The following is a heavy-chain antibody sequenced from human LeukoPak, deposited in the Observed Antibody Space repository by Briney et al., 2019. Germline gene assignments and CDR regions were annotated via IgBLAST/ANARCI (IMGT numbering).Heavy chain of an antibody. J-gene: IGHJ4*02. CDR1: GYTFTSYA. CDR2: INAGNGNT. CDR3: ARVYYDSSGYPAIPFDY. D-gene: IGHD3-22*01. Sequence: GASVKVSCKASGYTFTSYAMHWVRQAPGQRLEWMGWINAGNGNTKYSQKFQGRVTITRDTSASTAYMELSSLRSEDTAVYYCARVYYDSSGYPAIPFDYWGQGTLVTVSS. V-gene: IGHV1-3*01.